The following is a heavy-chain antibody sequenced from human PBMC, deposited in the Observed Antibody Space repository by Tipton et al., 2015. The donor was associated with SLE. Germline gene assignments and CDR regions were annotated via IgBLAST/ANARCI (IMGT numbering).Heavy chain of an antibody. CDR3: ARITTTLGGMDV. CDR1: GGSFSGYY. D-gene: IGHD1-1*01. CDR2: INHSGST. Sequence: TLSLTCAVYGGSFSGYYWSWIRQPPGKGLEWIGEINHSGSTNYNPSLKSRVAISVDTSKNQFSLKLSSVTAADTAVYYCARITTTLGGMDVWGQATTFPVSS. J-gene: IGHJ6*02. V-gene: IGHV4-34*01.